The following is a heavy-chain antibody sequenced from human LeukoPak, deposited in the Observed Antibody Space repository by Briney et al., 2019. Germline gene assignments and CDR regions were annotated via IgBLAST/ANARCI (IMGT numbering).Heavy chain of an antibody. CDR3: ARQSISGSSLSYFDY. D-gene: IGHD3-22*01. V-gene: IGHV4-59*01. CDR2: IYDSGST. Sequence: PSETLSLTCTVSGGSISSYYWSWIRQPPGKGLEWIGNIYDSGSTNYNPSLKSRLTISVDTSKNQCSLKLSSVTAADAAVYYCARQSISGSSLSYFDYWSQGTLVNVSS. J-gene: IGHJ4*02. CDR1: GGSISSYY.